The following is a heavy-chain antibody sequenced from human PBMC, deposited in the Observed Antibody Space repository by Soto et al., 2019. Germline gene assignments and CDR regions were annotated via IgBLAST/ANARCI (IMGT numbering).Heavy chain of an antibody. CDR2: TYYRSKWYN. V-gene: IGHV6-1*01. Sequence: SQTLSLTCAISGDSVSSNSAAWNWIRQSPSRGLEWLGRTYYRSKWYNDYAVSVKSRITINPDTSKNQFSLQLNSVTPEDTAVYYCAREFGIVATRGEFYYHYVMDVWGQGTTVIVSS. D-gene: IGHD5-12*01. J-gene: IGHJ6*02. CDR3: AREFGIVATRGEFYYHYVMDV. CDR1: GDSVSSNSAA.